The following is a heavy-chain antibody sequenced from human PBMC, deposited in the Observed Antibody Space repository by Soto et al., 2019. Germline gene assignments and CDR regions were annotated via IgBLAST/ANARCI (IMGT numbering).Heavy chain of an antibody. V-gene: IGHV2-26*01. CDR3: ARIAGDTIFGKGYYYYYMDV. Sequence: QVTLKESGPVLVKPTETLTLTCTVSGFSLSNARMGVSWIRQPPGKALEWLAHIFSNDEKSYSTSLKSRLTISKDTSKSQVVLTMTNMDPVDTATYYCARIAGDTIFGKGYYYYYMDVWGKGTTVTVSS. CDR2: IFSNDEK. J-gene: IGHJ6*03. CDR1: GFSLSNARMG. D-gene: IGHD3-3*01.